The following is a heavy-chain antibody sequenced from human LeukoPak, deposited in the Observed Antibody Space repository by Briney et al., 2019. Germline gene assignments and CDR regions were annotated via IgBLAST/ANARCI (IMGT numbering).Heavy chain of an antibody. J-gene: IGHJ4*02. V-gene: IGHV3-53*05. CDR3: TNGRDGYNYNY. CDR2: IYSGGST. Sequence: GGSLRLSCAASGFTVSSNYMSWVRQAPGKGLEWVSVIYSGGSTYYADSVKGRFTISRDNSKNTLYLQMNSLRAEDTAVYYCTNGRDGYNYNYWGQGTLVTVSS. D-gene: IGHD5-24*01. CDR1: GFTVSSNY.